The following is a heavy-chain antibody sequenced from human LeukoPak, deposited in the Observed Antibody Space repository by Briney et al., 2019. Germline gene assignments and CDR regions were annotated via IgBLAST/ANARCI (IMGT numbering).Heavy chain of an antibody. CDR3: ARGQMATSYFNY. D-gene: IGHD5-24*01. J-gene: IGHJ4*02. Sequence: SETLSLTCTVSGGSISNYYWSWIRQPPGKGLEWIGYIYYSGSTNYNPSLKSRVTISVDTSKNQFSLKLSSVTAADTAVYYCARGQMATSYFNYWGQGTLVTVSS. CDR2: IYYSGST. V-gene: IGHV4-59*01. CDR1: GGSISNYY.